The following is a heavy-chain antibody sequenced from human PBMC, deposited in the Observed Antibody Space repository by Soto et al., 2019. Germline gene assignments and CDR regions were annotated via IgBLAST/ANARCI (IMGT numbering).Heavy chain of an antibody. CDR3: ASNTRYDPPDY. CDR1: GFTFSSYA. V-gene: IGHV3-23*01. J-gene: IGHJ4*02. D-gene: IGHD3-16*01. Sequence: EVQLLESGGGLVQPGGSLRLSCAASGFTFSSYAMSWVRQAPGKGLAWVSGISVSGGSTYYGDSVKGRFTISRDNSKNTLYLQMNSLGAEDTAVYYCASNTRYDPPDYWGQGTLVTVSS. CDR2: ISVSGGST.